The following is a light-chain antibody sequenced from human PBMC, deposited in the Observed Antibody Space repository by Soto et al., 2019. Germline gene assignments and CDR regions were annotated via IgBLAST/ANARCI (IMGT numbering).Light chain of an antibody. J-gene: IGKJ4*01. CDR2: AAS. V-gene: IGKV1-39*01. CDR1: QSISSY. Sequence: GDRVTITCRASQSISSYLNWYQQKPGKAPKLLIYAASSLQSGVPSRFSGSGSGTDFTLTISSLQPEDFATYSCQQSYSTPVTFGGGTKVEIK. CDR3: QQSYSTPVT.